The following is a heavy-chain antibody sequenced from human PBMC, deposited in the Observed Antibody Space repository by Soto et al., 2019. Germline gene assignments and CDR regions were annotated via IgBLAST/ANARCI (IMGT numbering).Heavy chain of an antibody. Sequence: QVQLVQSGAEVKKPGASVKVSCKASGYTFTSYDINWGRQATGQGLEWMGWMNPNSGNTGYAQKFQGRVSMARDTSINTAYMELSSLTSEDTAVYYCARGASMDVWGKGTTVTVSS. CDR1: GYTFTSYD. V-gene: IGHV1-8*01. CDR2: MNPNSGNT. J-gene: IGHJ6*03. CDR3: ARGASMDV.